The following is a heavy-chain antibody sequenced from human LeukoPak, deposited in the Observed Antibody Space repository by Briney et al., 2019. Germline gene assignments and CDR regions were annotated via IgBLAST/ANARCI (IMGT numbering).Heavy chain of an antibody. Sequence: PGGSLRLSCAASGFTLGTFYMTWVRQTPGKGLEWVANIKPDGREKNYVDSVKGRFTISRDNSKNTLYLQMNSLRAEDTAVYYCASTYYYDSSGSKRDSDAFDIWGQGTMVTVSS. CDR3: ASTYYYDSSGSKRDSDAFDI. V-gene: IGHV3-7*03. D-gene: IGHD3-22*01. CDR2: IKPDGREK. J-gene: IGHJ3*02. CDR1: GFTLGTFY.